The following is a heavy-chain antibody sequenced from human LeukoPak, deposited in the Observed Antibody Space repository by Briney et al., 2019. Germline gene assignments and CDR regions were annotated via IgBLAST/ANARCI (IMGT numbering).Heavy chain of an antibody. CDR1: GYTFTSYG. J-gene: IGHJ3*02. CDR2: ISAYNGNT. Sequence: GASVKVSCKASGYTFTSYGISWVRQAPGQGLEWMGWISAYNGNTNYAQKLQGRVTMTTDTSTSTAYMGLRSLRSDDTAVYYCARDRRGNYGGVAFDIWGQGTMVTVSS. CDR3: ARDRRGNYGGVAFDI. V-gene: IGHV1-18*01. D-gene: IGHD4-23*01.